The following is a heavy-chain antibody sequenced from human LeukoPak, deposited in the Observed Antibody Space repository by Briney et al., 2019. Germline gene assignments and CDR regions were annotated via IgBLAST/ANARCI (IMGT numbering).Heavy chain of an antibody. Sequence: GGSLRLSCAASGFTFTKYTMNWVRQAPGKGLEWVAVISDDGSNKYYADSVKGRFTISRDNSKNTLYLQMNSLRGEDTAVYYCARVPTMITFGGVIGRWGQGTLVTVSS. D-gene: IGHD3-16*02. CDR3: ARVPTMITFGGVIGR. J-gene: IGHJ4*02. V-gene: IGHV3-30-3*01. CDR1: GFTFTKYT. CDR2: ISDDGSNK.